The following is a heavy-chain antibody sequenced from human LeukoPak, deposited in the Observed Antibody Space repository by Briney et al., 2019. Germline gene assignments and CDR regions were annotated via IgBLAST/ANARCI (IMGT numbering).Heavy chain of an antibody. CDR1: GGTFSSYA. D-gene: IGHD5-18*01. V-gene: IGHV1-69*05. Sequence: APVKVSCKASGGTFSSYAISWVRQAPGQGLEWMGGIIPIFGTANYAQKFQGRVTITTDESTSTAYMELSSLRSEDTAVYYCARAAGLWSYYFDYWGQGTLVTVSS. J-gene: IGHJ4*02. CDR2: IIPIFGTA. CDR3: ARAAGLWSYYFDY.